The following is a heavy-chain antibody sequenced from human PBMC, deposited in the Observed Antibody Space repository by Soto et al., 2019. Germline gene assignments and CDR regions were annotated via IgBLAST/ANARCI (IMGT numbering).Heavy chain of an antibody. D-gene: IGHD1-26*01. Sequence: QVQLQESGPGLVKPSQTLSLTCTVSGGSISSVGYYWSWIRQHPGKGLGWIGYIYYSGSTYYNPYLTRRVTIAVDTSKNQFSLKLRSETAAHTAVYYCARVDTSMGATCVSYWGQGTLVTVSS. CDR2: IYYSGST. J-gene: IGHJ4*02. CDR3: ARVDTSMGATCVSY. CDR1: GGSISSVGYY. V-gene: IGHV4-31*03.